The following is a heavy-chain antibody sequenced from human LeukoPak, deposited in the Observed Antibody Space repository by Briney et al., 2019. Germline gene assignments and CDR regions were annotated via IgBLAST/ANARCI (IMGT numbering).Heavy chain of an antibody. CDR2: INQDGSEK. D-gene: IGHD1-26*01. CDR1: GFPFNNAW. J-gene: IGHJ4*02. CDR3: ASAAGWESAY. V-gene: IGHV3-7*01. Sequence: GGSLRLSCAASGFPFNNAWMSWVRQAPGKGLEWVANINQDGSEKNYVDSVKGRFTISRDNAKNSLYLQMNSLRAEDTAVYYCASAAGWESAYWGQGTLVTVSS.